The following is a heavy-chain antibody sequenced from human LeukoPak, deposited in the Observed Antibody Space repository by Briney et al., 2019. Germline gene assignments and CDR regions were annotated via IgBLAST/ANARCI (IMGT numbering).Heavy chain of an antibody. CDR1: GFTFSIYG. Sequence: PGGSLRLSCAASGFTFSIYGMHWVRQAPGKGLEWVGRIKSKTDGGTTDYAAPVKGRFTISRDDSKNTLYLQMNSLKTEDTAVYYCTTEGAQWEFDYWGQGTLVTVSS. CDR3: TTEGAQWEFDY. D-gene: IGHD1-26*01. J-gene: IGHJ4*02. V-gene: IGHV3-15*01. CDR2: IKSKTDGGTT.